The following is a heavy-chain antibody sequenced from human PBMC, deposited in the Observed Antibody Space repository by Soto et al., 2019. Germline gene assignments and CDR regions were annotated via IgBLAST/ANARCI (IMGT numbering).Heavy chain of an antibody. Sequence: QVQLVESGGGVVQPGRSLRLSCAASGFTFSSYGMHWVRQAPGKGLEWVAVISYDGSNKYYADSVKGRFTISRDNSKNTLYLQMNSLRAEDTAVYYCAKDGPYYYDSSCYYGSSFDYWGQGTLVTVSS. CDR3: AKDGPYYYDSSCYYGSSFDY. D-gene: IGHD3-22*01. V-gene: IGHV3-30*18. J-gene: IGHJ4*02. CDR2: ISYDGSNK. CDR1: GFTFSSYG.